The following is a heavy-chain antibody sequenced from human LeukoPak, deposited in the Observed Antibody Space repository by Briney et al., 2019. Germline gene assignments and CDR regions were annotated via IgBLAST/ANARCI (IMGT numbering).Heavy chain of an antibody. CDR1: GYTFTGYY. CDR3: ARVPSIAVAGSYFDY. V-gene: IGHV1-2*02. Sequence: GASVKVSCKASGYTFTGYYMHWVRQAPGQGLEWMGWINPNSGGTNYAQKFQGRVTMTRDTSISTAYMELSRLRSEDTAVYYCARVPSIAVAGSYFDYWGQGTLVTVSS. J-gene: IGHJ4*02. CDR2: INPNSGGT. D-gene: IGHD6-19*01.